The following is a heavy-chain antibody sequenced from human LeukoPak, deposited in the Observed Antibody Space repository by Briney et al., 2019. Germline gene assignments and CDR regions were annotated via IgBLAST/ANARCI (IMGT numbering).Heavy chain of an antibody. CDR1: GGTFSSYA. D-gene: IGHD3-3*01. CDR3: AKYPRNDFWSGRPEGG. V-gene: IGHV3-64*01. CDR2: ISSNGGST. J-gene: IGHJ4*02. Sequence: ASVKVSCKASGGTFSSYAMHWVRQAPGKGLEYVSAISSNGGSTYYANSVKGRFTISRDNSKNTLYLQMNSLRAEDTAVYYCAKYPRNDFWSGRPEGGWGQGTLVTVSS.